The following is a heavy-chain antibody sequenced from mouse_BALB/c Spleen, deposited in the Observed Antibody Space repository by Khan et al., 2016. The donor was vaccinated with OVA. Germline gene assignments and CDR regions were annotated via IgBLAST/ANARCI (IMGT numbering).Heavy chain of an antibody. CDR1: GYTFTNYW. J-gene: IGHJ3*01. Sequence: LVESGAELVKPGASVKLSCKTSGYTFTNYWIQWIKQRPGQGLGWIGQIFPGTGTTYYNQNLKGKATLTVDTSSNTAYMHLSSLTSEDSAVYFRARGYFGNYEFVYWGQGTLVTVSP. CDR2: IFPGTGTT. CDR3: ARGYFGNYEFVY. V-gene: IGHV1S132*01. D-gene: IGHD2-1*01.